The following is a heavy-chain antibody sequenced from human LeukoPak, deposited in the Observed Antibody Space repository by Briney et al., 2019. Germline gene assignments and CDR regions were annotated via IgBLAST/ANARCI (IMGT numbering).Heavy chain of an antibody. CDR3: ARDLAPRGSGSYLNWFDP. Sequence: GGSLRLSCAASGFTFSSYAMHWVRQAPGKGLEWVAVISYDGSNKYYADSVKGRFTISRDNSKNTLYLQMNSLRAEDTAVYYCARDLAPRGSGSYLNWFDPWGQGTLVTVSS. V-gene: IGHV3-30*04. D-gene: IGHD3-10*01. CDR2: ISYDGSNK. J-gene: IGHJ5*02. CDR1: GFTFSSYA.